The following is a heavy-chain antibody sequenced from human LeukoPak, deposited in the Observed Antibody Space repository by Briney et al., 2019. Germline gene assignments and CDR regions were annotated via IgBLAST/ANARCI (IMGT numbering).Heavy chain of an antibody. CDR2: ISAYNGNT. CDR3: ANSYSSSWYYFDY. Sequence: ASVKVSCKASGYTFTSYGISWVRQAPGQGLEWMGWISAYNGNTNYAQKFQGRVTMTRDTSISTAYMELSRLRSDDTAVYYCANSYSSSWYYFDYWGQGTLVTVSS. CDR1: GYTFTSYG. D-gene: IGHD6-13*01. V-gene: IGHV1-18*01. J-gene: IGHJ4*02.